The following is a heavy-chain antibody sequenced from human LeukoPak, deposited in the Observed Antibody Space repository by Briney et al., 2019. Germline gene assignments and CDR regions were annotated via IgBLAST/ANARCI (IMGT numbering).Heavy chain of an antibody. CDR3: ARGYYYYDILTGHDY. D-gene: IGHD3-9*01. J-gene: IGHJ4*02. CDR1: GYTFTSYG. V-gene: IGHV1-18*01. CDR2: ISAYNGNT. Sequence: ASVKVSCKDSGYTFTSYGISWVRQAPGQGLESMRWISAYNGNTNYAQKLQGRVTMTTDTSTSTAYMELRSLRSDDTAVYYCARGYYYYDILTGHDYWGQGTLVTVSS.